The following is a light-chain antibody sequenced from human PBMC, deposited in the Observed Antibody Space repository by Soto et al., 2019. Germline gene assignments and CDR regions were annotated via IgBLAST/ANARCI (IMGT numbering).Light chain of an antibody. V-gene: IGLV1-51*01. J-gene: IGLJ1*01. Sequence: QSVLTQPPAVSAAPGQEVTISFSGSSSNIAANSVSWYQHLPGTAPKLLIYDTDRRPSGIPARFFGSKSGTSATLAITGLQAGDEANYYCEAWDTRLTFYVLARGTKDIVL. CDR2: DTD. CDR1: SSNIAANS. CDR3: EAWDTRLTFYV.